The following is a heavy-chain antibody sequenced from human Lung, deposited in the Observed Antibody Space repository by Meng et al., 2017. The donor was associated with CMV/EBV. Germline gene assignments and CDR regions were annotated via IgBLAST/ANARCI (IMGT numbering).Heavy chain of an antibody. D-gene: IGHD1-26*01. CDR3: ARDVVEGSVWLGD. V-gene: IGHV3-74*01. CDR1: GFTFSSYW. Sequence: GESLKISCAASGFTFSSYWMHWVRQAPGKGLVWVSRINGDGSSTSYADSVKGRFTISRDNGKNTLYLHMNSLRAEDTAVYYCARDVVEGSVWLGDWGQGTLVTVSS. CDR2: INGDGSST. J-gene: IGHJ4*02.